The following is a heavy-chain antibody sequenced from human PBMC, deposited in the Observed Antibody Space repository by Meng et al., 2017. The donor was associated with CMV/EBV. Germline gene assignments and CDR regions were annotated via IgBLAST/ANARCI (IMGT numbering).Heavy chain of an antibody. Sequence: SETLSLTCSVSGESINNSRSYWGWIRQSPGTGLEWIASISHTGNTFYNPSLKSRVSVSVEVSKNQFSLSLNSVTAADTAVYYCAREIVVVPAAIDYFDYWGQGTLVTVSS. D-gene: IGHD2-2*02. CDR2: ISHTGNT. J-gene: IGHJ4*02. CDR1: GESINNSRSY. V-gene: IGHV4-39*07. CDR3: AREIVVVPAAIDYFDY.